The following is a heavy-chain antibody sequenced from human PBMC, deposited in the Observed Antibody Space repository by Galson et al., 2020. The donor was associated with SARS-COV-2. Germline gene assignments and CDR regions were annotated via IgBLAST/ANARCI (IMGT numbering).Heavy chain of an antibody. CDR1: GFSLSTSGMC. Sequence: SGPTLVKPTQTLTLTCTFSGFSLSTSGMCVSWIRQPPGKALEWLALIDWDDDKYYSTSLKTRLTISKDTSKNQVVLTMTNMDPVDTATYYCARDPVEMATIYDYYYYGMDVWGQGTKVTVSS. V-gene: IGHV2-70*01. D-gene: IGHD5-12*01. CDR2: IDWDDDK. CDR3: ARDPVEMATIYDYYYYGMDV. J-gene: IGHJ6*02.